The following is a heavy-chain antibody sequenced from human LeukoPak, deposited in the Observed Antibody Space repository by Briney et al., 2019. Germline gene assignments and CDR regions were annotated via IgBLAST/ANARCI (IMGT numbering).Heavy chain of an antibody. J-gene: IGHJ4*02. CDR3: ARIIEQLVLDY. CDR1: SGSIGSYY. CDR2: IHDSGST. D-gene: IGHD6-6*01. Sequence: PSETLSLTCSVSSGSIGSYYWSWIRQPPGKGLEWIALIHDSGSTNYNPSLKSRVTLSLDTSKNRLSLKLSSVTAVDTAVYYCARIIEQLVLDYWGQGTLVTVSS. V-gene: IGHV4-59*12.